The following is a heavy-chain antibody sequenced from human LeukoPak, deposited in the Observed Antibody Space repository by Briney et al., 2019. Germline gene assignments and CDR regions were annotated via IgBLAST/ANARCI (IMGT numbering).Heavy chain of an antibody. CDR3: ARVSPTYYDFWSGNPNWFDP. CDR1: GYTFTGYY. J-gene: IGHJ5*02. D-gene: IGHD3-3*01. Sequence: GASVKVSCKASGYTFTGYYMHWVRQAPGQGLEWMGWINPNSGGTNYAQKFQGRVTMTRDTSISTAYMELSRLRSDDTAVYYCARVSPTYYDFWSGNPNWFDPWGQGTLVTVSS. V-gene: IGHV1-2*02. CDR2: INPNSGGT.